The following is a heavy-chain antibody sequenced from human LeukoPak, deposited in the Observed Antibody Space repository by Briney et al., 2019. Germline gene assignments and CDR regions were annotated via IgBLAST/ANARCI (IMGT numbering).Heavy chain of an antibody. Sequence: GRSLRLSCAASGFTFSSYAMHWVRQAPGKGLEWVAVISYDGSNKYYADSVKGRFTISRDNSKNTLYLQMNSLRAEDTAVYYCARGANKHRRGYFDYWGQGTLVTVSS. J-gene: IGHJ4*02. V-gene: IGHV3-30-3*01. D-gene: IGHD1-26*01. CDR1: GFTFSSYA. CDR3: ARGANKHRRGYFDY. CDR2: ISYDGSNK.